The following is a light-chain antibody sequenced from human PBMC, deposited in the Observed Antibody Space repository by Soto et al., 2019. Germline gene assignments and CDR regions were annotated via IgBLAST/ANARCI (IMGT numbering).Light chain of an antibody. Sequence: QSALTQPASVSGSPGQSITSSCTGTSSDVGSYNLVSWYQQHPGKAPKLMIYEGSKRPSGVSNRFSGSKSGNTASLTISGLQAEDEADYYCSSYASSTTPYVFGTGTKVTVL. J-gene: IGLJ1*01. CDR2: EGS. CDR3: SSYASSTTPYV. V-gene: IGLV2-14*02. CDR1: SSDVGSYNL.